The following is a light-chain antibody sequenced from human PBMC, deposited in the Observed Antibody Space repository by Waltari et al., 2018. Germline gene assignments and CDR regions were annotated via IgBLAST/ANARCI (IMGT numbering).Light chain of an antibody. CDR2: RAS. CDR1: QSIGSS. J-gene: IGKJ1*01. V-gene: IGKV3-15*01. Sequence: ETVVTQSPATLSMSPGERATLSCRTSQSIGSSLAWYQQRPGQAPRLLIYRASTRATGSPDRFIGSGSETEFTLTISSLQSEDIAVYYCQQNNNWPPGTFGQGTKVEI. CDR3: QQNNNWPPGT.